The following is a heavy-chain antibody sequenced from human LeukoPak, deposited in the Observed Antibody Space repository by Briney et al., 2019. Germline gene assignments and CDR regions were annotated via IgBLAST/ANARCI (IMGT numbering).Heavy chain of an antibody. CDR3: AKDAAGSSSWANY. V-gene: IGHV3-33*06. CDR2: IWYDGSNK. CDR1: GFTFSSFG. Sequence: GSLRLSCAASGFTFSSFGMHWVRQAPGKGLEWVAVIWYDGSNKYYADSVKGRFTISRDNSKNTLSLQMNSLRAEDTAVYYCAKDAAGSSSWANYWGQGALVTVSS. J-gene: IGHJ4*02. D-gene: IGHD6-13*01.